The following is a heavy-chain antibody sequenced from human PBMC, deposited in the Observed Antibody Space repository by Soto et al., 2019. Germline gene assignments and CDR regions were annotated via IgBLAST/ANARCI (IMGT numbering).Heavy chain of an antibody. Sequence: QVQLVESGGGVVQPGRSLRLSCAASGFTFSSYAMHWVRQAPGKGLEWVAVISYDGSNKYYADSVKGRFTISRDNSKNTLYLQMNSLRAEDTAVYYCARDQGIQLWLRYCMDVWGQGTTVTVSS. CDR3: ARDQGIQLWLRYCMDV. CDR1: GFTFSSYA. V-gene: IGHV3-30-3*01. CDR2: ISYDGSNK. J-gene: IGHJ6*02. D-gene: IGHD5-18*01.